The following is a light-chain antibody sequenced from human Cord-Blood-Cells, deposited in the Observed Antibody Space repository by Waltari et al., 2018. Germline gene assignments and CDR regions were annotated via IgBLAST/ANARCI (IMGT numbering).Light chain of an antibody. V-gene: IGLV2-14*01. CDR2: DVS. CDR3: SSYTSSSTLV. J-gene: IGLJ2*01. Sequence: QSALTQPASVSGSPGQSITISCTGTSSDVGGYKYVSWYQQHPGKAPKLMIYDVSNRPAGVSNPLSGSKSGNTSSLPISGLQAEDEADYYCSSYTSSSTLVFGGGTKLTVL. CDR1: SSDVGGYKY.